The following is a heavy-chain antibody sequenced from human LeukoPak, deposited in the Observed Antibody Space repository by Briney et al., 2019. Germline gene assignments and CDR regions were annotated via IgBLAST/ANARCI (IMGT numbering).Heavy chain of an antibody. CDR2: IYHSGST. V-gene: IGHV4-30-2*01. D-gene: IGHD1-1*01. CDR3: ARSGTVGRFDY. CDR1: GGFISSGGYS. Sequence: SQTLSLTCAVSGGFISSGGYSWSWIRQPPGKGLEWTGYIYHSGSTYYNPSLKSRVTISVDRSKNQFSLKLSSVTAADTAVYYCARSGTVGRFDYWGQGTLVTVSS. J-gene: IGHJ4*02.